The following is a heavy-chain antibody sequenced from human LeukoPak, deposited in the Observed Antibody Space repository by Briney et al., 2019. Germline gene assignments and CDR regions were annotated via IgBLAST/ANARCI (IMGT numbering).Heavy chain of an antibody. CDR2: INHSGST. D-gene: IGHD2-2*01. CDR1: GGSIGSYY. Sequence: SETLSLTCTVSGGSIGSYYWSWIRQPPGKGLEWIGEINHSGSTNYNPSLKSRVTISVDTSKNQFSLKLSSVTAADTAVYYCARGRTSTSYYYYYMDVWGKGTTVTVSS. V-gene: IGHV4-34*01. J-gene: IGHJ6*03. CDR3: ARGRTSTSYYYYYMDV.